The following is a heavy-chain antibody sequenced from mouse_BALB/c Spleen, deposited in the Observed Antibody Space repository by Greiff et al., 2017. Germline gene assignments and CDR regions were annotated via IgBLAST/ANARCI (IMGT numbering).Heavy chain of an antibody. V-gene: IGHV14-3*02. CDR2: IDPANGNT. CDR1: GFNIKDTY. D-gene: IGHD2-10*02. J-gene: IGHJ2*01. Sequence: EVQLQESGAELVKPGASVKLSCTASGFNIKDTYMHWVKQRPEQGLEWIGRIDPANGNTKYDPKFQGKATITADTSSNTAYLQLSSLTSEDTAVYYCARIVWARSDYWGQGTTLTVSS. CDR3: ARIVWARSDY.